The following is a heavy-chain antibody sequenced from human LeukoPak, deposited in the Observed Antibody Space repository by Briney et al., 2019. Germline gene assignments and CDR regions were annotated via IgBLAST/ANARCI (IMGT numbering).Heavy chain of an antibody. CDR1: GGSISSYY. V-gene: IGHV4-59*01. CDR3: ARAGGSYSDYYMDV. CDR2: IYYSGST. J-gene: IGHJ6*03. D-gene: IGHD1-26*01. Sequence: SETLSLTCTVSGGSISSYYWSWLRQPPGKGLEWIGYIYYSGSTNYNPSLTSRGTISVDTSKNQFSLKLSSVTAADTAVYYCARAGGSYSDYYMDVWGKGTTVTVSS.